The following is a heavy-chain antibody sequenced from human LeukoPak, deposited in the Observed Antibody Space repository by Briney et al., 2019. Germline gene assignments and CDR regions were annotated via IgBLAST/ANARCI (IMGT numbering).Heavy chain of an antibody. CDR3: AREVGVRGYYYYGMDV. D-gene: IGHD3-10*01. CDR2: IIPIFGTA. V-gene: IGHV1-69*13. CDR1: GGTFSSYA. Sequence: ASVKVSCKASGGTFSSYAISWVRQAPGQGLEWMGGIIPIFGTANYAQKFQGRVTITADESTSTAYMELSSLRSEDTAVYYCAREVGVRGYYYYGMDVWGQGTTVTVSS. J-gene: IGHJ6*02.